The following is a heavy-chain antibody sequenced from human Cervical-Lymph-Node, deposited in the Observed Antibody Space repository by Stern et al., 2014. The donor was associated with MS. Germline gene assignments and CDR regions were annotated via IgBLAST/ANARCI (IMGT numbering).Heavy chain of an antibody. D-gene: IGHD5-24*01. CDR1: GYTFTYYY. V-gene: IGHV1-46*01. J-gene: IGHJ4*02. CDR3: ARSIREDAYGCDY. Sequence: QVQLVQSGAEVKKPGASVKVSCKASGYTFTYYYMHWVRQAPGHGLEWMGLINPSGGSTTYAQKFQGRVTLTRDTSTSTVYMELSSVRSDDTAVYYCARSIREDAYGCDYWGQGTLVTVSS. CDR2: INPSGGST.